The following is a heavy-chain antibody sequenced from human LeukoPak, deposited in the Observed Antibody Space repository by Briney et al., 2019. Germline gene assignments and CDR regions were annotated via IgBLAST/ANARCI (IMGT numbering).Heavy chain of an antibody. J-gene: IGHJ4*02. D-gene: IGHD4-17*01. CDR2: INSDSTSI. Sequence: PGGSLRLSCAASGFTLSSYSMNWVRQAPGKGLEWVAYINSDSTSINYANSVRGRFTISRDNAKNSLYLQMNSLRAEDTAVYYCARGSTVPSDYWGQGTLVTVSS. CDR3: ARGSTVPSDY. V-gene: IGHV3-48*01. CDR1: GFTLSSYS.